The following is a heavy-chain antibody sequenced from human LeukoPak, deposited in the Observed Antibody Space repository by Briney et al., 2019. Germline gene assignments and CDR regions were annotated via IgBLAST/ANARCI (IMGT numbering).Heavy chain of an antibody. V-gene: IGHV3-7*01. J-gene: IGHJ4*02. CDR3: AKTYYYDSGNY. CDR2: IKQDGSEK. D-gene: IGHD3-10*01. Sequence: PGGSLRLSRAASGFTVSSNYMSWVRQAPGKGLEWVANIKQDGSEKYYVDSVKGRFTISRDNANNSLYLQMNSLRAEDTAVYYCAKTYYYDSGNYWGQGTLVTVSS. CDR1: GFTVSSNY.